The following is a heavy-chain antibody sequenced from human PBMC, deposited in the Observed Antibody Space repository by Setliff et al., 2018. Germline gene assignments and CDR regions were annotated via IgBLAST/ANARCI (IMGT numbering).Heavy chain of an antibody. D-gene: IGHD6-6*01. CDR2: INAGNGNT. CDR1: GYTFTSYA. Sequence: SVKVSCKASGYTFTSYAMHWVRQAPGQRLEWMGWINAGNGNTKYSQKFQGRVTITRDTSASTAYMELSSLRSEDTAVYYCARDGIAARPGADYWGQGTLVTVS. J-gene: IGHJ4*02. CDR3: ARDGIAARPGADY. V-gene: IGHV1-3*01.